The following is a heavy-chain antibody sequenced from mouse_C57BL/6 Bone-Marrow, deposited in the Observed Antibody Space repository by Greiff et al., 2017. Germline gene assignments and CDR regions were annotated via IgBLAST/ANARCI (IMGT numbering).Heavy chain of an antibody. D-gene: IGHD4-1*02. V-gene: IGHV1-19*01. CDR1: GYTFTDYY. Sequence: VQLQQSGPVLVKPGASVKMSCKASGYTFTDYYMNWVKQSHGKSLEWIGVINPYNGGTSYNQKFKGKATLTVDKSSSTAYMELNSLTSEDSAVXYCARSNWDYFDYWGQGTTLTVSS. J-gene: IGHJ2*01. CDR3: ARSNWDYFDY. CDR2: INPYNGGT.